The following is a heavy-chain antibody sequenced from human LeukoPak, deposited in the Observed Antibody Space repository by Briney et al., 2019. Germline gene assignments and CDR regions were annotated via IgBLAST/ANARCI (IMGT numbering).Heavy chain of an antibody. Sequence: GGSLRLSCAASGFTFSSYAMHWVRQAPGKGLEWVAVISYDGSNKYYADSVKGRFTISRDNAKNSLYLQMNSLRAEDTAIYYCTRDQNFYGSGRGFDPWGQGTLVTVSS. D-gene: IGHD3-10*01. V-gene: IGHV3-30-3*01. CDR1: GFTFSSYA. J-gene: IGHJ5*02. CDR3: TRDQNFYGSGRGFDP. CDR2: ISYDGSNK.